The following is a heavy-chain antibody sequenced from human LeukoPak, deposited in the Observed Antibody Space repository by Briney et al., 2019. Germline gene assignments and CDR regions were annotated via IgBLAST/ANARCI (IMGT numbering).Heavy chain of an antibody. Sequence: SETLSLTCTVSGGSISSYYWSWIRQPPGKGLEWIGYMYYSGSTNYTPPLKSRVTISVHTSKNQFSLKLSSVTAADTAVYYCAISPYTVTTGRGFQHCGQGTLVTVSS. V-gene: IGHV4-59*01. CDR3: AISPYTVTTGRGFQH. D-gene: IGHD4-17*01. CDR1: GGSISSYY. CDR2: MYYSGST. J-gene: IGHJ1*01.